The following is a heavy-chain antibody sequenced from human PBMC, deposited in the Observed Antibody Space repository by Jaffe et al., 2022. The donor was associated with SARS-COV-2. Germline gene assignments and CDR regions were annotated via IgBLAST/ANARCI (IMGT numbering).Heavy chain of an antibody. CDR3: ARSSGGAFEI. J-gene: IGHJ3*02. CDR2: IKPDGGEK. V-gene: IGHV3-7*03. CDR1: GFTFSNYW. D-gene: IGHD6-25*01. Sequence: EVQLVESGGGLVQPGGSLRLSCAASGFTFSNYWMSWFRQAPGKGLEWVANIKPDGGEKNYVDSVKGRFTISRDNAKNSLSLQMNSLRAEDSAVYYCARSSGGAFEIWGQGTVVTVSS.